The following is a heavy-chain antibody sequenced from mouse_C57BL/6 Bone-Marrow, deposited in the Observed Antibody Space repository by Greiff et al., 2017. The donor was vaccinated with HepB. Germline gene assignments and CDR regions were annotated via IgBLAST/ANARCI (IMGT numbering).Heavy chain of an antibody. D-gene: IGHD1-1*01. Sequence: EVKLVESGGGLVKPGGSLKLSCAASGFNFSSYAMSWVRQTPEKRLEWVATISDGGSYTYYPDNVKGRFTISRDNAKNNLYLQMSHLKSEDTAMYYCSRDDYGSSYDYWGQGTTLTVSS. J-gene: IGHJ2*01. CDR2: ISDGGSYT. CDR1: GFNFSSYA. CDR3: SRDDYGSSYDY. V-gene: IGHV5-4*01.